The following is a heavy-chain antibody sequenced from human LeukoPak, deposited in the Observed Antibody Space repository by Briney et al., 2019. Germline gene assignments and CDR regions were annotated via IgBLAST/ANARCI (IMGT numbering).Heavy chain of an antibody. CDR3: ARVATGGYSYGYNSKPSYYFDY. J-gene: IGHJ4*02. CDR1: GFTFSSYW. D-gene: IGHD5-18*01. V-gene: IGHV3-7*01. Sequence: GGSLRLSCAASGFTFSSYWMSWVRQAPGKGLEWVANIKQDGSEKYYVDSVKGRFTISRDNAKNSLYLQTNSLRAEDTAVYYCARVATGGYSYGYNSKPSYYFDYWGQGTLVTVSS. CDR2: IKQDGSEK.